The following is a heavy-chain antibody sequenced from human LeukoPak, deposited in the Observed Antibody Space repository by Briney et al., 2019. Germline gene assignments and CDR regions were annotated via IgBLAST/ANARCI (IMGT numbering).Heavy chain of an antibody. CDR2: INPDGGYT. V-gene: IGHV1-46*01. D-gene: IGHD3-9*01. CDR1: GYSFTRHW. J-gene: IGHJ5*02. CDR3: ARDHSNDDKSWWFEP. Sequence: ASVKVSCKTSGYSFTRHWIHWVRQSPGQGLAWVGIINPDGGYTVYAQKFQGRVSVTRDMSSSTVYMELSRLRYEDTAVYYCARDHSNDDKSWWFEPWGQGTLVSVSA.